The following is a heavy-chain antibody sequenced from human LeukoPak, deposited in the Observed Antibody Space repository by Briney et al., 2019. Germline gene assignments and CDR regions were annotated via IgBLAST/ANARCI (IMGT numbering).Heavy chain of an antibody. J-gene: IGHJ4*02. Sequence: SQTLSLTCTVSGDSISSGDYYWSWIRQPAGKGLEWIGRISSSGSTNYNPSLKSRVAISVDTSKNQFSLKLSSVTAADTAVYYCARAGRAAAGTLVDYWGQGTLVTVSS. V-gene: IGHV4-61*02. CDR1: GDSISSGDYY. CDR2: ISSSGST. CDR3: ARAGRAAAGTLVDY. D-gene: IGHD6-13*01.